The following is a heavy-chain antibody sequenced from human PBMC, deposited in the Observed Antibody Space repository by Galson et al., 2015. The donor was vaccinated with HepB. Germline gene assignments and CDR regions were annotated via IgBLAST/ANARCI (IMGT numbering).Heavy chain of an antibody. J-gene: IGHJ6*02. D-gene: IGHD3-3*01. CDR1: GYTFTSYD. Sequence: SVKVSCKASGYTFTSYDINWVRQATGQGLEWMGWMNPNSGNTGYAQKFQGRVTMTRNTSISTAYMELSSLRSEDTAVYYCARALIGYYDFWSGWGHYYYYGMDVWGQGTTVTVSS. CDR3: ARALIGYYDFWSGWGHYYYYGMDV. V-gene: IGHV1-8*01. CDR2: MNPNSGNT.